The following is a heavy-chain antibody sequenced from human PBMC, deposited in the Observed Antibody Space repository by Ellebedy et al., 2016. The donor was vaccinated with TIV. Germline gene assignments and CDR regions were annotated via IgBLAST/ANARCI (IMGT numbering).Heavy chain of an antibody. CDR2: INPNSGGT. Sequence: ASVKVSXXASGYTFTSYDINWVRQATGQGLEWMGWINPNSGGTNYAQKFQGWVTMTRDTSISTAYMELSRLRSDDTAVYYCARGDYYGSGSSFYYYYYGMDVWGQGTTVTVSS. D-gene: IGHD3-10*01. J-gene: IGHJ6*02. V-gene: IGHV1-2*04. CDR1: GYTFTSYD. CDR3: ARGDYYGSGSSFYYYYYGMDV.